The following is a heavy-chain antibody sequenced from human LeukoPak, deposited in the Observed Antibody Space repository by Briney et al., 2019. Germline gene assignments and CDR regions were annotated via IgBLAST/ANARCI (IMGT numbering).Heavy chain of an antibody. CDR1: GFTFGDYA. CDR3: ARTPFNIVVVPAAIEVQSNFYMDV. D-gene: IGHD2-2*01. Sequence: GGSLRLSCTASGFTFGDYAMSWIRQAPGKGLEWVSYISSSGSIIYYTDSVKGRFTISRDNAKNSLYLQMNSLRAEDTAVYYCARTPFNIVVVPAAIEVQSNFYMDVWGKGTTVTISS. CDR2: ISSSGSII. J-gene: IGHJ6*03. V-gene: IGHV3-11*01.